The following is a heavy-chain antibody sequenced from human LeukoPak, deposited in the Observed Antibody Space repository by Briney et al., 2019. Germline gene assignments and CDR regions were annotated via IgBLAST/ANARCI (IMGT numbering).Heavy chain of an antibody. CDR2: VYYSGST. CDR3: V. J-gene: IGHJ6*03. V-gene: IGHV4-39*07. Sequence: SETLSLTCTVSGGSISIYSWGWIRQPPGKGLEWIGSVYYSGSTYYNPSLKSRVTISVDTSKNQFSLNRISVTAADTAYYMDVWGKRTTVTGSS. CDR1: GGSISIYS.